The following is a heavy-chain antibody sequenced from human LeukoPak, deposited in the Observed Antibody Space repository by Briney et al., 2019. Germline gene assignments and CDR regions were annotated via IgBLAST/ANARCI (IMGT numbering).Heavy chain of an antibody. V-gene: IGHV3-30*18. J-gene: IGHJ6*02. CDR2: ISYDGSNK. CDR1: GFTFSSYG. Sequence: GGSLRLSCAASGFTFSSYGMHWVRQAPGKGLEWVAVISYDGSNKYYADSVKGRFTISRDSSKNTLCLQMTSLRAGDTAVYYCAKGAGYDYYGVDVWGQGTTVTVSS. CDR3: AKGAGYDYYGVDV.